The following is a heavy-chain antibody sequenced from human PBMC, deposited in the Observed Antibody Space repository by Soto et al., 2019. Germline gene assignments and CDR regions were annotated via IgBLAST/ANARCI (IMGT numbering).Heavy chain of an antibody. V-gene: IGHV3-23*01. CDR2: ISGSDGRT. CDR1: GFPFSNYA. CDR3: ARGPVTGFNHNYFDP. D-gene: IGHD3-9*01. Sequence: GGSLRLSCAASGFPFSNYAMTWVRQAPGKGLEWVSGISGSDGRTKYADSVKGRFTISRDNSKNTLYLQLSVLRADDTAVYYCARGPVTGFNHNYFDPWGQGTLVTVSS. J-gene: IGHJ5*02.